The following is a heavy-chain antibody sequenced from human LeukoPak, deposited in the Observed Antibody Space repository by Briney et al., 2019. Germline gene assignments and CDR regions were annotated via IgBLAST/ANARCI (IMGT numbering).Heavy chain of an antibody. CDR1: GYSFTTYA. J-gene: IGHJ3*02. Sequence: GASVKLSFKASGYSFTTYAFSWVRQAPGQGLEWMGWISPYNGDTNYAQKLQGRVAMTTDTSTRTAYMELRSLRSDDTAVYYCARGISFRVDSSGSDDAFEIWGQGTMVTVSS. D-gene: IGHD3-22*01. CDR3: ARGISFRVDSSGSDDAFEI. V-gene: IGHV1-18*01. CDR2: ISPYNGDT.